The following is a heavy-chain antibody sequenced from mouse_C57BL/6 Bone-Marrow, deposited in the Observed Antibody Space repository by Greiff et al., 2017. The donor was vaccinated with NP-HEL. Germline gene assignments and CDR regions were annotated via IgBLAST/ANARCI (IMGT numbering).Heavy chain of an antibody. Sequence: VKLMESGAELVMPGASVKLSCKASGYTFTSYWMHWVKQRPGQGLEWIGEIDPSDSYTNYNQKFKGKSTLTVDKSSSTAYMQLSSLTSEDSAVYYCARDSSYWGQGTLVTVSA. CDR3: ARDSSY. CDR2: IDPSDSYT. V-gene: IGHV1-69*01. CDR1: GYTFTSYW. J-gene: IGHJ3*01.